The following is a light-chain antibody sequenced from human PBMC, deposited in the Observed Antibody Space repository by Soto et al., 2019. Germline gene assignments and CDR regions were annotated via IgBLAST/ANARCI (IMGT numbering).Light chain of an antibody. CDR1: SSDVGGYNY. CDR2: DVS. Sequence: QSALTQPASVSGSPGHSITISCTGTSSDVGGYNYVSWYQQHPAKAPKLMIYDVSNRTSGVSNRFSGSKSGNTASQTISGLQAEDEADYYCSSYTSSSTLVVFGGGTELTVL. V-gene: IGLV2-14*01. CDR3: SSYTSSSTLVV. J-gene: IGLJ2*01.